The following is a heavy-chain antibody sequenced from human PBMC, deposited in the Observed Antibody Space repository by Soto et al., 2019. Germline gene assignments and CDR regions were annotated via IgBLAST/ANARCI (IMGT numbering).Heavy chain of an antibody. J-gene: IGHJ4*02. CDR3: ASSPYGDYVFDY. CDR2: IYHSGST. CDR1: GGSISSGGYS. V-gene: IGHV4-30-2*01. Sequence: PSETLSLTCAVSGGSISSGGYSWSWIRQPPGKGLEWIGYIYHSGSTYYNPSLKSRVTISVGRSKNQFSLKLSSVTAADTAVYYCASSPYGDYVFDYWGQGTLVTVSS. D-gene: IGHD4-17*01.